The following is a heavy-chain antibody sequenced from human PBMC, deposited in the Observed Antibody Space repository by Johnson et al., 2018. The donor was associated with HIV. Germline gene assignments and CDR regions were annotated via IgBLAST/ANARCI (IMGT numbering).Heavy chain of an antibody. CDR2: IRFDGSIE. CDR1: GFTFSDHY. D-gene: IGHD3-22*01. V-gene: IGHV3-30*02. CDR3: ARGLSSGYSEYAFDI. J-gene: IGHJ3*02. Sequence: QVQLVESGGGLVQPGGSLRLSCAASGFTFSDHYMDWVRQAPGKGLEWVAFIRFDGSIEYQRDSVKGRFSISRDNSKKTLYLQMNSLRAGDTAVYYCARGLSSGYSEYAFDIWGQGTMVTVSS.